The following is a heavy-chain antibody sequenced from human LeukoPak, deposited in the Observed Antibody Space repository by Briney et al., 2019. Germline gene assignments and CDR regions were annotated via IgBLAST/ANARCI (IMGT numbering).Heavy chain of an antibody. J-gene: IGHJ4*02. V-gene: IGHV1-46*01. CDR1: GYTFTSNY. CDR2: INPNGGST. D-gene: IGHD3-3*01. Sequence: ASVKVSCKASGYTFTSNYMHWVRQAPGQGLEWMGIINPNGGSTTYAQKFQGRVTMTRDTSTTTVYMDLSSLRSEDTAVYYCARGTHVLRFLEWLLLGGIDYWGQGTLVTVSS. CDR3: ARGTHVLRFLEWLLLGGIDY.